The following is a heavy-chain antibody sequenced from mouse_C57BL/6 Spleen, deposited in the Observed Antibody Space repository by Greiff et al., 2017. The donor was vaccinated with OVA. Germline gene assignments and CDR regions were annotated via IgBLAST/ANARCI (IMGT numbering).Heavy chain of an antibody. D-gene: IGHD2-4*01. J-gene: IGHJ3*01. V-gene: IGHV1-22*01. CDR2: INPNNGGT. Sequence: EVQLQESGPELVKPGASVKMSCKASGYTFTDYNMHWVKQSHGKSLEWIGYINPNNGGTSYNQKFKGKATLTVNKSSSTAYMELRSLTSEESAVYYCARRSPYDDDWFADWGQGTLVTVSA. CDR1: GYTFTDYN. CDR3: ARRSPYDDDWFAD.